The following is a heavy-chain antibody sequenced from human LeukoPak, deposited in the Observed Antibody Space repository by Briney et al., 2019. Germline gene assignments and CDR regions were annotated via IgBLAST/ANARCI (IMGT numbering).Heavy chain of an antibody. V-gene: IGHV4-59*01. J-gene: IGHJ4*02. CDR1: GGSISSYY. CDR3: ARLGYDILTGYRNDY. D-gene: IGHD3-9*01. CDR2: IYYSGST. Sequence: SETLSLTCTVSGGSISSYYWSWIRQPPGKGLEWIGYIYYSGSTNYNPSLKSRVTISVDTSKNQFSLKLSPVTAADTAVYYCARLGYDILTGYRNDYWGQGTLVTVSS.